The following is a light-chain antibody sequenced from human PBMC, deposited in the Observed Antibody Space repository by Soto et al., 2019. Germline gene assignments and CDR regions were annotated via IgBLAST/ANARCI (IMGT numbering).Light chain of an antibody. J-gene: IGKJ1*01. CDR1: QSVSSSY. CDR3: QQRSNWPQT. Sequence: EIVLTQSPGTLSLSAGERATLSCGASQSVSSSYIAWYQQKPGQAPRLLIYGASSRATGIPDRFSGSGYGTDFTLTISRLETEDFAVYYCQQRSNWPQTFGQGTKVDIK. CDR2: GAS. V-gene: IGKV3D-20*02.